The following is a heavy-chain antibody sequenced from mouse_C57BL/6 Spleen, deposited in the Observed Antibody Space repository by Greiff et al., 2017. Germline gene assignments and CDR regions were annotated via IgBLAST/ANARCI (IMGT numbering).Heavy chain of an antibody. Sequence: VKLQESGAELARPGASVKLSCKASGYTFTSYGISWVKQRTGQGLEWIGEIYPRSGNTYYNEKFKGKATLTADKSSSAAYMELRSLTSEGSAVYFCARSEDYDVWYFDYWGQGTTLTVSS. CDR1: GYTFTSYG. J-gene: IGHJ2*01. CDR2: IYPRSGNT. CDR3: ARSEDYDVWYFDY. V-gene: IGHV1-81*01. D-gene: IGHD2-4*01.